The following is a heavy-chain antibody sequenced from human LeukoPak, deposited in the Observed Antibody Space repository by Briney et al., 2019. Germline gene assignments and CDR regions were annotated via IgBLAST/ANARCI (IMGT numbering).Heavy chain of an antibody. V-gene: IGHV5-10-1*01. CDR1: DYSSTSNW. D-gene: IGHD1-1*01. J-gene: IGHJ4*02. Sequence: GQSLRISCKASDYSSTSNWISWVRQMPGKGLEWMGRIDASDSYTTYIPSFQVHVTMSADKSISTAYLQRGGLKASDTAMYYCSRYTTGDFDYWGQGTLVTVSS. CDR2: IDASDSYT. CDR3: SRYTTGDFDY.